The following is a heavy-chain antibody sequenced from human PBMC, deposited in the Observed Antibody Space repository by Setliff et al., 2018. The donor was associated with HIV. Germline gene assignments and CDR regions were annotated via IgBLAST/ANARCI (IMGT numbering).Heavy chain of an antibody. V-gene: IGHV1-8*01. CDR3: ARGAYYGSGSYYDSRY. CDR1: GYTFTSYD. Sequence: ASVKVSCKASGYTFTSYDINWVRQATGQGLEWMGWMNPNSGNTGYAQKLQGRVTMTRTTSISTAYMELSSLRSEDTAVYYCARGAYYGSGSYYDSRYWGQGTLVTVSS. J-gene: IGHJ4*02. CDR2: MNPNSGNT. D-gene: IGHD3-10*01.